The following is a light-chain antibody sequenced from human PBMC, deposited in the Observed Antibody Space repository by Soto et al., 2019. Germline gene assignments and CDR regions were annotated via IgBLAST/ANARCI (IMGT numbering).Light chain of an antibody. Sequence: QSALTQPRSVSGSPGQSVTISCTGTSSDVGGYNYVSWYQQHPGKAPKLMIYDVSKRPSWVPDRYSGSKYENTASLTISGLQAEDEADYYCCSYAGSYTYVFGTGTKVTVL. CDR2: DVS. V-gene: IGLV2-11*01. J-gene: IGLJ1*01. CDR1: SSDVGGYNY. CDR3: CSYAGSYTYV.